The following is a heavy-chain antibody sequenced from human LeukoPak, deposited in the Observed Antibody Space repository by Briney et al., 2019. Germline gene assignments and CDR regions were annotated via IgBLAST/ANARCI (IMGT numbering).Heavy chain of an antibody. Sequence: GALVKVSCKASGYTFTSYYTHWVRQAPGQGLEWMGIINPSGGSTSYAQKFQGRVTMTRDTSTSTVYMELSSLRSEDTAVYYCARGTLAVAVTNWFDPWGQGTLVTVSS. CDR3: ARGTLAVAVTNWFDP. CDR2: INPSGGST. V-gene: IGHV1-46*01. D-gene: IGHD6-19*01. J-gene: IGHJ5*02. CDR1: GYTFTSYY.